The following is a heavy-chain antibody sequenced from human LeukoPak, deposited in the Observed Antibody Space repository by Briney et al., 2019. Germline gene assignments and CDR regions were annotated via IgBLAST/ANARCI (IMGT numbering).Heavy chain of an antibody. V-gene: IGHV4-30-2*01. J-gene: IGHJ2*01. Sequence: PSQTLSLTCAVSGGSISSGGYSWSWIRQPPGKGLEWIGYIYHSGSTYYNPSLKSRVTISVDRSKNQFSLKLSSVTAADTAVYYCARTLASSGELPWYFDLWGRGTLVTVSS. CDR1: GGSISSGGYS. CDR2: IYHSGST. D-gene: IGHD3-22*01. CDR3: ARTLASSGELPWYFDL.